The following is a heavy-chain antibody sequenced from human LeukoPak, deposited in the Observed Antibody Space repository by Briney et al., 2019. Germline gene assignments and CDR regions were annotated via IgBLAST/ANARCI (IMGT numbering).Heavy chain of an antibody. V-gene: IGHV3-30-3*01. CDR1: GFTFSSYA. CDR2: ISYDGSNK. J-gene: IGHJ6*04. Sequence: LAGGSLRLSCAASGFTFSSYAMHWVRQAPGKGLEWVAVISYDGSNKYYADSVKGRFTIPRDNSKNTLYLQMNSLRAEDTAVYYCARDGGYYGMDVWGKGTTVTVSS. CDR3: ARDGGYYGMDV.